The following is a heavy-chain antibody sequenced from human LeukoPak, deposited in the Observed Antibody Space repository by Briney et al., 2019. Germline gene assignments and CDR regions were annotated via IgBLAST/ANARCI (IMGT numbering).Heavy chain of an antibody. Sequence: GESLKISCKGSGYSFTTYWIGWVRQMPGKGLEWMRVIYPGDSDTRYSPSFQGQVTISADKSISTAYLQWSSLKASDTAMYYCARPLDAVAGTSSDYWGQGTLVTVSS. CDR1: GYSFTTYW. CDR2: IYPGDSDT. CDR3: ARPLDAVAGTSSDY. J-gene: IGHJ4*02. D-gene: IGHD6-19*01. V-gene: IGHV5-51*01.